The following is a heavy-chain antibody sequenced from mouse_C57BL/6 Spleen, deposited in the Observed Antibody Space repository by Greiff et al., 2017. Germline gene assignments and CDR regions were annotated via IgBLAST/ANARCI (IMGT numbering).Heavy chain of an antibody. CDR2: IDPEDGET. V-gene: IGHV14-2*01. J-gene: IGHJ1*03. CDR3: ASLDGGSGYFDV. CDR1: GFNIKDYY. D-gene: IGHD1-1*02. Sequence: VQLQQSGAELVKPGASVKLSCTASGFNIKDYYMHWVKQRPEQGLEWIGRIDPEDGETKYAPKFQGKATLTADTSSNTPYLQLSSLTAEDTAVDYGASLDGGSGYFDVWGTGTTVTVSS.